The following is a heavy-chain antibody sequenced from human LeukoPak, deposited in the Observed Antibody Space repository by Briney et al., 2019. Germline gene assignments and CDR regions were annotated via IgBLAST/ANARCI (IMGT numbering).Heavy chain of an antibody. D-gene: IGHD2-15*01. CDR3: ALEPRGGGGPYFHH. CDR2: INHSGST. Sequence: SETLSLTCAVYGGSFSGYYWSWIRHPPGKGLKWIGEINHSGSTNYNPSLKSRVTISVDTSKNQFSLKLSSVTAADTAVYYCALEPRGGGGPYFHHWGQGTLVTVSS. V-gene: IGHV4-34*01. J-gene: IGHJ1*01. CDR1: GGSFSGYY.